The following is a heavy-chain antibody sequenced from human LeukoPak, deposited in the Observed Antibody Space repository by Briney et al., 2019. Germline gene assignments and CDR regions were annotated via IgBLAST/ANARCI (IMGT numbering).Heavy chain of an antibody. J-gene: IGHJ4*02. D-gene: IGHD1-26*01. Sequence: TGGSLRLSCAASGFTFRSYEMNWVRQAPGKGLEWVSYISSSGSTIYYADSVKGRFTLSRDNAKNSLYLQMNSLRAEDTAVYYCARTGGSYPYYFEYWGQGTLVTVSS. CDR1: GFTFRSYE. CDR2: ISSSGSTI. V-gene: IGHV3-48*03. CDR3: ARTGGSYPYYFEY.